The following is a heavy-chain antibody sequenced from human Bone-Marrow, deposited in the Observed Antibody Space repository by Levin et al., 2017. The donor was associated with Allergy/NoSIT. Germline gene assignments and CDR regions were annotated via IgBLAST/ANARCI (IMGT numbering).Heavy chain of an antibody. D-gene: IGHD5-24*01. V-gene: IGHV3-66*01. Sequence: ASVKVSCAASGFTVSSNYMSWVRQAPGKGLEWVSVIYSGGSTFYADSVKGRFTISRDNSKNTLYLQMNSLRAEDTAVYYCARGDKNYYFDSWGQGTLVTVSS. CDR2: IYSGGST. CDR1: GFTVSSNY. CDR3: ARGDKNYYFDS. J-gene: IGHJ4*02.